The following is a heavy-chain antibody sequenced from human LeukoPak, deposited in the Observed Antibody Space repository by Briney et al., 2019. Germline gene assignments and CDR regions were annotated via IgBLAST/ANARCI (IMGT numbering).Heavy chain of an antibody. Sequence: PSETLSLTCTVSGGPISGSYWNWIRQPPGQGLESTGYIYYTGRTNYNPSLTSRATISVDTSKNQFSLKLSSVTAADTAVYYCASLSSGSYNWFDPWGRGTLVTVSS. CDR3: ASLSSGSYNWFDP. J-gene: IGHJ5*02. CDR2: IYYTGRT. CDR1: GGPISGSY. D-gene: IGHD1-26*01. V-gene: IGHV4-59*01.